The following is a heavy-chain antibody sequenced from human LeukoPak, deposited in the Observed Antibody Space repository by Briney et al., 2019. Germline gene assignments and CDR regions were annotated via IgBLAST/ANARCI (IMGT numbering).Heavy chain of an antibody. J-gene: IGHJ4*02. Sequence: PGGSLRLSCAASGFTFSSYWMSWVRQAPGKGLEWVANIKQDGSEEYYVDSVKGRFTISRDNAKNSLYLQMNSLRAEDTAVYYCARSTYDYVWGTLGYWGQGTLVAVSS. V-gene: IGHV3-7*01. CDR1: GFTFSSYW. CDR2: IKQDGSEE. CDR3: ARSTYDYVWGTLGY. D-gene: IGHD3-16*01.